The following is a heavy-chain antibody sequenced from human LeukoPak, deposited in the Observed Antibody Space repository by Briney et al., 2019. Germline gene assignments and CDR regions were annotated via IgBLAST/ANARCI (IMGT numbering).Heavy chain of an antibody. D-gene: IGHD2-21*02. Sequence: SVKVSCKASGGTFSSYAISWVRQAPGQGLEWMGGIIPIFGTANYAQKFQGRVTITADKSTSTAYMELSSLRSEDTAVYYCARDVPYCGGDCHDAFDIWGQGTMVTVSS. CDR2: IIPIFGTA. CDR1: GGTFSSYA. V-gene: IGHV1-69*06. CDR3: ARDVPYCGGDCHDAFDI. J-gene: IGHJ3*02.